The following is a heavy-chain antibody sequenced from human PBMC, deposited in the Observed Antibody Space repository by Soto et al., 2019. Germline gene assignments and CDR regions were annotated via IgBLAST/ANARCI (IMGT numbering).Heavy chain of an antibody. CDR2: INSDGSST. CDR3: ARDPWVTIFGVADGSMD. J-gene: IGHJ4*02. D-gene: IGHD3-3*01. Sequence: PGGSLRLSCAASGFTFSSYWMHWVRQAPGKGLVWVSRINSDGSSTSYADSVKGRFTISRDNAKNTLYLQTNSLRAEDTAVYYCARDPWVTIFGVADGSMDWGQGTLVTVSS. V-gene: IGHV3-74*01. CDR1: GFTFSSYW.